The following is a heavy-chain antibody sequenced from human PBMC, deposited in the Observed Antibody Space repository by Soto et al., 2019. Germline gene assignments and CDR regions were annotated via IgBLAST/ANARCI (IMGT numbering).Heavy chain of an antibody. CDR2: INAGNGNT. J-gene: IGHJ3*02. D-gene: IGHD6-19*01. Sequence: QVQLVQSGAEVKKPGASVKVSCKASGYTFTSYAMHWVRQAPGQRLEWMGWINAGNGNTKYSQKFQGRVTITRDTSASTAYMELSSLRSEDTAVYYCARFRYSSGWYQDAFDIWGQGTMVTVSS. CDR3: ARFRYSSGWYQDAFDI. V-gene: IGHV1-3*01. CDR1: GYTFTSYA.